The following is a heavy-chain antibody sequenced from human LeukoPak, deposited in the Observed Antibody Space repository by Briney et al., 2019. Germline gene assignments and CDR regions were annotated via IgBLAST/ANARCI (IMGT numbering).Heavy chain of an antibody. CDR2: IYYSGCA. J-gene: IGHJ5*02. D-gene: IGHD3-10*01. V-gene: IGHV4-59*01. CDR1: GGSLNPYY. Sequence: PSETPSLTRTVPGGSLNPYYRSWIPQRPGEGQGGIGNIYYSGCANYNPSLKSRVTISVDTSKNQFSLNLSSVTAADTAVYYCARELSGFRRFDPWGQGTLVTVSS. CDR3: ARELSGFRRFDP.